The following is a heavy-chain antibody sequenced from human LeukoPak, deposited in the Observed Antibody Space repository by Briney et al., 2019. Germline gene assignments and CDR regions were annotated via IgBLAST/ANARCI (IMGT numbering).Heavy chain of an antibody. CDR1: GYTFTSYG. CDR2: ISANNGDT. CDR3: ARVPPSGYDYRSAFDY. D-gene: IGHD5-12*01. Sequence: ASVKVSCKASGYTFTSYGITWVRQDPGQGLEWMGWISANNGDTHYSEKFQGRVTMTTDTFTSTAYMELRSLESDDTAVYYCARVPPSGYDYRSAFDYWGQGTLVTVSS. V-gene: IGHV1-18*01. J-gene: IGHJ4*02.